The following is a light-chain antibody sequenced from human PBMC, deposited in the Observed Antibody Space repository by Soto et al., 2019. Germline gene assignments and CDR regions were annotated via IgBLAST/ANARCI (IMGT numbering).Light chain of an antibody. V-gene: IGLV2-8*01. J-gene: IGLJ2*01. CDR1: SSDVGDSDF. CDR2: ALH. CDR3: ASYANRNNVI. Sequence: QSALTQPPSASGSPGQSVTISCTGTSSDVGDSDFVSWYQQHPGEAPKLIIYALHQRPSGVPDRFSGSKSGNTASLTVSGLQAEDEADYYCASYANRNNVIFGGGTKLTVL.